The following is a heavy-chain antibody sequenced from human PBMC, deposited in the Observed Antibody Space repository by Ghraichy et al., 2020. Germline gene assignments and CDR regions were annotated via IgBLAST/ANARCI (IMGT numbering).Heavy chain of an antibody. CDR1: GGSFNTYD. CDR3: AGQNCRGINCYPFDY. V-gene: IGHV4-34*01. J-gene: IGHJ4*02. D-gene: IGHD1-20*01. CDR2: INHSGRT. Sequence: SETLSLTCAVYGGSFNTYDWSWIRQSPGKGLEWIGEINHSGRTNYNPSLKSRVTISANTSKNQFSLKLSSVSAADTAVYYCAGQNCRGINCYPFDYWGQGTVVTVSS.